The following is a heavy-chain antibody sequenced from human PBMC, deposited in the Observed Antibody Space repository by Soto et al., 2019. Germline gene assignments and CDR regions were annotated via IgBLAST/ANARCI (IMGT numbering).Heavy chain of an antibody. Sequence: GGSLRLSCQASGFNFRPYEMHWVRKAPGKGLEWVSYISSSGLTTYYADFAEGRFTISRDNAKDSLYLQMNSLRAEDTAVYYCARKNVVVLGNYGFLWGQGTLVTVSS. D-gene: IGHD2-15*01. J-gene: IGHJ4*02. CDR2: ISSSGLTT. CDR3: ARKNVVVLGNYGFL. CDR1: GFNFRPYE. V-gene: IGHV3-48*03.